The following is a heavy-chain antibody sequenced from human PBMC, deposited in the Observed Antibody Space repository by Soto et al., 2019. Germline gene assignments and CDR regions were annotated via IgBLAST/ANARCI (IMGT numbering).Heavy chain of an antibody. Sequence: GGSLRLSCAASGFTFSNYGLHWVRQAPGKGLEWVAGISYDGSNKYYAESMQGRFTISGDNSRNTLYLQMNSLRAEDTAVFYCAKEGATRDFDYWGQGTLVTVSS. CDR2: ISYDGSNK. CDR3: AKEGATRDFDY. CDR1: GFTFSNYG. D-gene: IGHD1-26*01. J-gene: IGHJ4*02. V-gene: IGHV3-30*18.